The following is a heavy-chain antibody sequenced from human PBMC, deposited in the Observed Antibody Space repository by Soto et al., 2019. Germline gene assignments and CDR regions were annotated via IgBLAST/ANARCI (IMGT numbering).Heavy chain of an antibody. Sequence: GGSLRLSCAASGFTFSSYGMHWVRQAPGKGLEWVAVIWYDGSNKYYADSVKGRFTISRDNSKNTLYLQMNSLRAEDTAVYYCARDTFQPPGQQLAGCMDYWGQGTLVTVSS. J-gene: IGHJ4*02. D-gene: IGHD6-13*01. V-gene: IGHV3-33*01. CDR1: GFTFSSYG. CDR2: IWYDGSNK. CDR3: ARDTFQPPGQQLAGCMDY.